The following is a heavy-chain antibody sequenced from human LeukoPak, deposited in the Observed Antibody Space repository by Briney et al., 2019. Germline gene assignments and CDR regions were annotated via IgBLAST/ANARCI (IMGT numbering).Heavy chain of an antibody. V-gene: IGHV4-31*03. CDR2: IYYSGST. Sequence: SETLSLTCTVSGGSISSGGYYWSWIRQHPGKGLEWIGYIYYSGSTYYNPSLKSRVTISVDTSKNQFSLKLSSVTAADTAVYYCARLRPDPLPDAFDIWGQGTMVTVSS. CDR3: ARLRPDPLPDAFDI. J-gene: IGHJ3*02. CDR1: GGSISSGGYY. D-gene: IGHD1-14*01.